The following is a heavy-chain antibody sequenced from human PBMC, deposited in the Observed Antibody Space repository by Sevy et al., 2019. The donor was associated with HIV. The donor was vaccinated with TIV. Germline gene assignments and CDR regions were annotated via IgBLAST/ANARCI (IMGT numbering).Heavy chain of an antibody. CDR1: GFTFSDYY. CDR2: INNSSRFI. V-gene: IGHV3-11*06. D-gene: IGHD1-26*01. CDR3: ARGEVLFDY. J-gene: IGHJ4*02. Sequence: GGSLRLSCAASGFTFSDYYMSWIRQAPGKGPEWVSYINNSSRFINYVKSVKGRFTISRDNAKNSLYLQMNSLRAEDTAVYYCARGEVLFDYWGQRTLVTVSS.